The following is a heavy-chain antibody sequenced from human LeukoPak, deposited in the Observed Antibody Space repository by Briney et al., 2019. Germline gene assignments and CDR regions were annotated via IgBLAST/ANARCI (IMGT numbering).Heavy chain of an antibody. CDR3: ARDRHYDFWGGEAEFDY. J-gene: IGHJ4*02. V-gene: IGHV3-48*03. CDR1: GFTFSSYE. Sequence: GGSLRLSCAASGFTFSSYEMNWVRQAPGKGLEWVSYVSSSGNTIYYADSVKGRFTISRDNAKNSLYLQMNSLRAEDTAVYYCARDRHYDFWGGEAEFDYWGQGTLVTVSS. CDR2: VSSSGNTI. D-gene: IGHD3-3*01.